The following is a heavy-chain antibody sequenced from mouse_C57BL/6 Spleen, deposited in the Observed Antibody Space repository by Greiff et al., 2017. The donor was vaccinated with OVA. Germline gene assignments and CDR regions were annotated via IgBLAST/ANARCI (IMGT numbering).Heavy chain of an antibody. CDR2: IHPNSGST. V-gene: IGHV1-64*01. D-gene: IGHD4-1*01. CDR1: GYTFTSYW. CDR3: ARTGLTGTPYYAMDY. J-gene: IGHJ4*01. Sequence: QVQLQQPGAELVKPGASVKLSCKASGYTFTSYWMHWVQQRPGQGLVWIGMIHPNSGSTNYNEKFKSKATLTVDKSYSTAYMQLSSLTSEDSAVYYCARTGLTGTPYYAMDYWGQGTSVTVSS.